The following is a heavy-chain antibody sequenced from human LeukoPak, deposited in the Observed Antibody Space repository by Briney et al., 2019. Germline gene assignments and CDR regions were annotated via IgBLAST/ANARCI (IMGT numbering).Heavy chain of an antibody. CDR3: AREAYSSGWYLDY. CDR1: GFTFSDYY. D-gene: IGHD6-19*01. Sequence: GGSLRLSCAASGFTFSDYYMSWIRQAPGKGLEWVSYINTITAYTNYADSVKGRFTISRDNAKNSLYLQMNSLRAEDTAVYYCAREAYSSGWYLDYWGQGTLVIVSS. J-gene: IGHJ4*02. CDR2: INTITAYT. V-gene: IGHV3-11*05.